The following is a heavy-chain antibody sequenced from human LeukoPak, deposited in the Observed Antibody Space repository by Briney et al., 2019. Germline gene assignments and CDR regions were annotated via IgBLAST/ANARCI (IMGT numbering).Heavy chain of an antibody. Sequence: PGGSLRLSCAASEFTFSNYWMHWVRQAPGKGLVWVSRIDRGGSYTAYADSVKGRFTISRDNSKNTLYLQMNSLRAEDTAVYYCARDITPLYYYGMDVWGQGTTVTVSS. V-gene: IGHV3-74*01. J-gene: IGHJ6*02. CDR3: ARDITPLYYYGMDV. CDR2: IDRGGSYT. CDR1: EFTFSNYW.